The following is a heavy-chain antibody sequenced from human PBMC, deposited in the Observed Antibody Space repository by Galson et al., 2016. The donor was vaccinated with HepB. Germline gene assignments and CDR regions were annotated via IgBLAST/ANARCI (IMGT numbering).Heavy chain of an antibody. CDR2: ISGSGGST. J-gene: IGHJ6*02. CDR3: ANEGTSFGVVPYGMDV. V-gene: IGHV3-23*01. D-gene: IGHD3-3*01. CDR1: RFTFSSYA. Sequence: SLRLSCAASRFTFSSYAMSWVRQAPGKGLEWVSVISGSGGSTYYADSVKGRFTISRDNSKNKLYLQMNCLRAEDAAVYYCANEGTSFGVVPYGMDVWGQGTKVIVSS.